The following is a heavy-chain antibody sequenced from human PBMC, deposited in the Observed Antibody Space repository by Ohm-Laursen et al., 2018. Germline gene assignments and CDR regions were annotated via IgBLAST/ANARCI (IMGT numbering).Heavy chain of an antibody. Sequence: TLSLTCTVSGGSISSGGYYWSWIRQHPGKGLEWIGYIYDSGSTSYNPSLKSRLTISVDTSKNQFSLKLNSVTAADTAVYYCATPVFGSRWYYFDYWGQGTLVTVSS. J-gene: IGHJ4*02. CDR2: IYDSGST. CDR1: GGSISSGGYY. V-gene: IGHV4-31*03. D-gene: IGHD6-13*01. CDR3: ATPVFGSRWYYFDY.